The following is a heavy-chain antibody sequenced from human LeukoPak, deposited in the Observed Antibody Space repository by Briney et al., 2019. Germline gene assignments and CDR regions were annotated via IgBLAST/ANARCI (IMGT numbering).Heavy chain of an antibody. CDR1: GFTFSSYA. D-gene: IGHD2-15*01. CDR3: ARDAGVVVVAATENWFDP. J-gene: IGHJ5*02. Sequence: GGSLRLSCAASGFTFSSYAMHWVRQAPGKGLEWVAVISYDGSNKYYADSVKGRFTISRDNSKNTLYLQMNGLRAEDTAVYYCARDAGVVVVAATENWFDPWGQGTLVTVSS. CDR2: ISYDGSNK. V-gene: IGHV3-30*04.